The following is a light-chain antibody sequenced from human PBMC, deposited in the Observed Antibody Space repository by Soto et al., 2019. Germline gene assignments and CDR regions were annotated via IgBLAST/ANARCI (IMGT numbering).Light chain of an antibody. V-gene: IGLV2-11*01. CDR1: SSDVGGYNY. CDR2: VVS. CDR3: CSYAGTYSYV. Sequence: QSVLTQPRSVSGSPGQSVTISCTGTSSDVGGYNYVSWYQQHPDKAPKLMISVVSKRPSGVPDRFSGSKSGNTASLTISGLQAEDEADYYCCSYAGTYSYVFGTGTKVTVL. J-gene: IGLJ1*01.